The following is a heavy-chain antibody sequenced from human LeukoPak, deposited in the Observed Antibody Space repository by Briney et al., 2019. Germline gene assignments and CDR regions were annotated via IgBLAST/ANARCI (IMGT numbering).Heavy chain of an antibody. CDR3: VSEKRRDDSGRFDY. CDR2: IIPILGIA. V-gene: IGHV1-69*04. J-gene: IGHJ4*02. D-gene: IGHD3-3*01. Sequence: PGASVTVSCKASGGTFSSYAISWVRQAPGQGLEWMGRIIPILGIANYAQKFQGRVTITADKSTSTAYMELSSLRSEDTAVYYCVSEKRRDDSGRFDYWGQGTLVTVSS. CDR1: GGTFSSYA.